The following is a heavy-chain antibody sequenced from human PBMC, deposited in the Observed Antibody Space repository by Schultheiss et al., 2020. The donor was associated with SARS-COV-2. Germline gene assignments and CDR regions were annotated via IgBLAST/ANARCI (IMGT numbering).Heavy chain of an antibody. D-gene: IGHD2-2*01. J-gene: IGHJ6*02. CDR2: IKSKTDGGTT. Sequence: GGSLRLSCAASGFTFSSYAMSWVRQAPGKGLEWVGRIKSKTDGGTTDYAAPVKGRFTISRDDSKNTLYLQMNSLKTEDTAVYYCTTVRDIVVVPAAPYGMDVWGQGTTVTVSS. CDR3: TTVRDIVVVPAAPYGMDV. V-gene: IGHV3-15*01. CDR1: GFTFSSYA.